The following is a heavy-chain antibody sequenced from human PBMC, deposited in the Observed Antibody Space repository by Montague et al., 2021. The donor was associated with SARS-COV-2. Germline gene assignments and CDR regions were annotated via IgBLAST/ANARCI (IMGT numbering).Heavy chain of an antibody. Sequence: SETLSLTCTVSGGSISSSSYYWGWIRQPPGKGLEWIGSIYYSGRTYYNPSLKSRVTISVDTSKNQFSLNLSSVTAADTAVYYCARHLTSSTMIVKVITSWFDPWGQGTLVTVSS. D-gene: IGHD3-22*01. CDR2: IYYSGRT. J-gene: IGHJ5*02. CDR1: GGSISSSSYY. CDR3: ARHLTSSTMIVKVITSWFDP. V-gene: IGHV4-39*01.